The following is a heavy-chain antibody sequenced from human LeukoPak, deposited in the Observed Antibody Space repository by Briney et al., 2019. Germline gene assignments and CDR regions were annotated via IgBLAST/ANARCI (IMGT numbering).Heavy chain of an antibody. D-gene: IGHD6-13*01. J-gene: IGHJ4*02. CDR3: AREEDLWAAAGTIDY. V-gene: IGHV1-18*04. CDR1: GYTFTGYY. CDR2: ISAYNGNT. Sequence: ASVKVSCKASGYTFTGYYMHWVRQAPGQGLEWMGWISAYNGNTNYAQKLQGRVTMTTDTSTSTAYMELRSLRSDDTAVYYCAREEDLWAAAGTIDYWGQGTLVTVSS.